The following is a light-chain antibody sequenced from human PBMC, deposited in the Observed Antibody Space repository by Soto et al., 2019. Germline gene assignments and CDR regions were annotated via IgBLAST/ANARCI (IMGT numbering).Light chain of an antibody. J-gene: IGLJ1*01. Sequence: QSALTQPASVSGSPGQSITISCTGTSSDVGAYNYVSWYQQHPGRAPKLMIYEVSYRPSGVSNRFSGSKSANTASLTTSGLQSEDESDYYCSSYTSSRTLVFGTGTKVTVL. CDR2: EVS. V-gene: IGLV2-14*01. CDR3: SSYTSSRTLV. CDR1: SSDVGAYNY.